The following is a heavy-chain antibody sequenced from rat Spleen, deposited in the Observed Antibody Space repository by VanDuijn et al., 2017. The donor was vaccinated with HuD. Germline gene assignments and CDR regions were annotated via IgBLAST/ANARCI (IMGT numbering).Heavy chain of an antibody. CDR2: ISYEGSST. V-gene: IGHV5-22*01. CDR1: GFTFNNYW. CDR3: ARPDGYTYVMDA. J-gene: IGHJ4*01. D-gene: IGHD1-4*01. Sequence: EVQLVESGGGLVQPGRSLKLSCVASGFTFNNYWMTWIRQAPKKGLAWVASISYEGSSTYYGDSVKGRFTISRDNAKSTLYLQMNSLRSEDTATYYCARPDGYTYVMDAWGQGASVTVSS.